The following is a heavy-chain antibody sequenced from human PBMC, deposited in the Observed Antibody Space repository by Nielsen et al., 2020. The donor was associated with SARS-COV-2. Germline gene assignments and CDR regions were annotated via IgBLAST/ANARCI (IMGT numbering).Heavy chain of an antibody. CDR2: INWNGGST. J-gene: IGHJ4*02. V-gene: IGHV3-20*01. D-gene: IGHD1-26*01. CDR1: GFTFDDYG. CDR3: ARIEGWELLPDY. Sequence: GESLKISCAASGFTFDDYGMSWVRQAPGKGLEWVSGINWNGGSTGYADSVKGRFTISRDNAKNSLYLQMNSLRAEDTALYHCARIEGWELLPDYWGQGTLVTVSS.